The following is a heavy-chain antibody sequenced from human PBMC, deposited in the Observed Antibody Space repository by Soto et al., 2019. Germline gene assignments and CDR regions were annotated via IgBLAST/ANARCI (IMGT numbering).Heavy chain of an antibody. CDR3: ARGPSGDKVHY. CDR1: GGSITSDYSC. CDR2: IFDSGTT. D-gene: IGHD7-27*01. J-gene: IGHJ4*02. V-gene: IGHV4-30-4*01. Sequence: SETLSLTCTVSGGSITSDYSCWSWIRQPPGEGLEWIGHIFDSGTTYTNPSLRSQVAISLDTSKNHFSLTLSSVTAADTAVYYCARGPSGDKVHYWGQGALVTVTS.